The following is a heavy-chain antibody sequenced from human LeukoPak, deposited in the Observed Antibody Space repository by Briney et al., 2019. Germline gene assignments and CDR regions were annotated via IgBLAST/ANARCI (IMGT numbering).Heavy chain of an antibody. CDR2: ISSSGSTI. CDR3: AKDRAYSSPFYFDY. J-gene: IGHJ4*02. V-gene: IGHV3-11*04. CDR1: GFTFSDYY. D-gene: IGHD6-13*01. Sequence: GGSLRLSCAASGFTFSDYYMSWIRQAPGEGLEWVSYISSSGSTIYYADSVEGRFTISRDNAKNSLYLQMNSLRAEDTAVYYCAKDRAYSSPFYFDYWGQGTLVTVSS.